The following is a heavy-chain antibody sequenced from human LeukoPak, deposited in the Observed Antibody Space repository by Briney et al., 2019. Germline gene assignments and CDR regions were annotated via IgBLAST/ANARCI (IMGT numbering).Heavy chain of an antibody. V-gene: IGHV4-39*07. CDR2: IYYSGST. CDR1: GGSISSSSYY. Sequence: PSETLSLTCTVSGGSISSSSYYWGWIRQPPGKGLEWIGSIYYSGSTNYNPSLKSRVTISVDTSKNQFSLKLSSVTAADTAVYYCARAEGYYYYMDVWGKGTTVTVSS. J-gene: IGHJ6*03. CDR3: ARAEGYYYYMDV.